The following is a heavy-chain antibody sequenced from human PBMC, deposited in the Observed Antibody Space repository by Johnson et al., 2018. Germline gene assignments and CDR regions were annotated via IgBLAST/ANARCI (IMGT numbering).Heavy chain of an antibody. J-gene: IGHJ3*02. CDR1: GFTFSSYS. Sequence: EVQLLESGGGVVQPGGSLRLSCAASGFTFSSYSMNWVRQAPGKGLEWVSSISSSSRYIYYADSVKGRFTISRDNAKKSLYLQMNSLRDEDTAVYYCARVFWGAFDIWGQGTMVTVSS. D-gene: IGHD3-10*02. V-gene: IGHV3-21*01. CDR2: ISSSSRYI. CDR3: ARVFWGAFDI.